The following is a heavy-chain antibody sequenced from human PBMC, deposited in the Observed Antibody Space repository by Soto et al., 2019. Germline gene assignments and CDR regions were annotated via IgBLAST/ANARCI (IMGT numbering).Heavy chain of an antibody. D-gene: IGHD2-8*01. CDR1: GFTFSSYA. J-gene: IGHJ4*02. Sequence: EVQLLESGGALVQPGGSLRLSCIASGFTFSSYAMIWVRQSPGKGLEWVSAITGRGDDTYHADSVKGRFTISRDNSKNTLYLQMNSLRADDTAVYYCAKGSRTCRPYYFDFWGQGTLVTVSS. V-gene: IGHV3-23*01. CDR2: ITGRGDDT. CDR3: AKGSRTCRPYYFDF.